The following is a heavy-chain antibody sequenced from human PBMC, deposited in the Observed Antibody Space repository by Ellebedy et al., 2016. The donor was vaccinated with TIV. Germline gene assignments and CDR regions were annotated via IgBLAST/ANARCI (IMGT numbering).Heavy chain of an antibody. CDR2: ISNTGSRT. J-gene: IGHJ4*02. D-gene: IGHD3-22*01. Sequence: GESLKISCAASGFTFNSYAMSWVRQAPGKGLEWVSTISNTGSRTYYADSVEGRFIISRDNSNRTLYLQMNSLRAEDTAVYYCAKGRGGGSDSSAPRYYFDYWGLGTLVTVSS. V-gene: IGHV3-23*01. CDR1: GFTFNSYA. CDR3: AKGRGGGSDSSAPRYYFDY.